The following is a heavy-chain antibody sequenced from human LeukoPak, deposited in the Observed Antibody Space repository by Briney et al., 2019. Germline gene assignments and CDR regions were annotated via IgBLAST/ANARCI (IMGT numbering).Heavy chain of an antibody. CDR1: GFTFSSYA. V-gene: IGHV3-23*01. D-gene: IGHD5-18*01. Sequence: PGGSLRLSGAASGFTFSSYAMSWVRQAPGKGLGWVSAISGSGGSTYYADSVKGRFTISRDNSKNTLYLQMNSLRAEDTAVYYCAKASGYSYGSLDYWGQGTLVTVSS. CDR3: AKASGYSYGSLDY. CDR2: ISGSGGST. J-gene: IGHJ4*02.